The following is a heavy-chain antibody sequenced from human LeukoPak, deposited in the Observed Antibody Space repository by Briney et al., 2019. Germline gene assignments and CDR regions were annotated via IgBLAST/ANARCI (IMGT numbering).Heavy chain of an antibody. CDR1: GFTFSSYA. Sequence: QTGGSLRLSCAASGFTFSSYAMHWVRQAPGKGLEWVAVISYDGSNKYYADSVKGRFTISRDNSKNTLYLQMNSLRAEDAAVYYCAREKCIDYWGQGTLVTVSS. CDR3: AREKCIDY. V-gene: IGHV3-30-3*01. J-gene: IGHJ4*02. CDR2: ISYDGSNK.